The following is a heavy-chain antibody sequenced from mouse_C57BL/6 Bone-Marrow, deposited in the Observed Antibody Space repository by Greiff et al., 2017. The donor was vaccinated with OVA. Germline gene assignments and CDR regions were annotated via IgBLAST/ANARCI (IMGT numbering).Heavy chain of an antibody. D-gene: IGHD2-2*01. CDR1: GYAFTNYL. CDR3: ARYGYDGAWFAY. J-gene: IGHJ3*01. Sequence: QVQLQQSGAELVRPGTSVKVSCKASGYAFTNYLIAWVKQRPGQGLEWIGVINPGSGGTNYNEKFKGKATLTADKSSSTAYMQLSSLTSEDSAVYFCARYGYDGAWFAYWGQGTLVTVSA. V-gene: IGHV1-54*01. CDR2: INPGSGGT.